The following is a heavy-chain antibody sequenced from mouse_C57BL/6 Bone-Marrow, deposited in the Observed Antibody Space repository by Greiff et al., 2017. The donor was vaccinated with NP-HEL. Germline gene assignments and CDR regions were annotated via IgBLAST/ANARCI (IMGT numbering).Heavy chain of an antibody. J-gene: IGHJ3*01. CDR3: ARFDGFAY. V-gene: IGHV1-81*01. CDR2: SYPRSGNT. Sequence: QVQLQQSGAELARPGASVKLSCKASGYTFTSYGISWVKQRTGQGLEWIGESYPRSGNTYYNEKFKGKATLTADKSSSTAYMELRSLTSEDSAVYFCARFDGFAYWGQGTLVTVSA. CDR1: GYTFTSYG.